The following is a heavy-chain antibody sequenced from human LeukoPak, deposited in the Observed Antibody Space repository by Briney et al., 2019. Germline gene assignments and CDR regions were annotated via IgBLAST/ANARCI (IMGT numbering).Heavy chain of an antibody. CDR3: ARVYSNSPEYGMDV. J-gene: IGHJ6*02. Sequence: PEGSLRLSCAASGFTFSSYSMNWVRQAPGKGLEWVAVIWYDGSNKYYADSVKGRFTISRDNSKNTVYLQMNSLRAEDTAVYYCARVYSNSPEYGMDVWGQGTTVTVSS. V-gene: IGHV3-33*08. D-gene: IGHD2/OR15-2a*01. CDR2: IWYDGSNK. CDR1: GFTFSSYS.